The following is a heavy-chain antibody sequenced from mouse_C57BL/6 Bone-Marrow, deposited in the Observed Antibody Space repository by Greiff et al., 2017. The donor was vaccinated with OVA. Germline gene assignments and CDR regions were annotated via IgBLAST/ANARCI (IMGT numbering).Heavy chain of an antibody. CDR1: GYTFTSYW. D-gene: IGHD2-3*01. CDR2: INPSNGGT. V-gene: IGHV1-53*01. CDR3: ARWDGYSRYYFDY. J-gene: IGHJ2*01. Sequence: QVQLQQPGTELVKPGASVKLSCKASGYTFTSYWMHWVKQRPGQGLEWIGNINPSNGGTTYTEKFKSKATLTVDKSSSTAYMQLSSLTSEDSAVYYCARWDGYSRYYFDYWGQGTTLTVSS.